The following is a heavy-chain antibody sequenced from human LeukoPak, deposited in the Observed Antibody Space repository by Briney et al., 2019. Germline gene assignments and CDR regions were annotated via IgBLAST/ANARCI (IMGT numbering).Heavy chain of an antibody. CDR3: ARGPSYDFWSGPSWSTYYFAY. CDR2: TRNKANSYTT. V-gene: IGHV3-72*01. CDR1: GFTFSDHY. D-gene: IGHD3-3*01. J-gene: IGHJ4*02. Sequence: GGSLRLSCAASGFTFSDHYMDWVRQAPGKGLEWVGRTRNKANSYTTEYAASVKGRFTISRDDLKNSLYLQMNSLKTEDTAVYYCARGPSYDFWSGPSWSTYYFAYWGQGTLVTVSS.